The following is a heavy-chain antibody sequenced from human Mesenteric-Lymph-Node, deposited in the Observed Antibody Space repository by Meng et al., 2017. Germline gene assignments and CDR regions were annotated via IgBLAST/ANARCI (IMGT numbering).Heavy chain of an antibody. J-gene: IGHJ3*02. V-gene: IGHV4-4*07. Sequence: GSLRLSCTVSGGSINNYYWTWIRQPAGKGLEWIGRIYTSGRTNYNPSLKSRVTMSVDTSKNQFSLKLSSVTAADTAVYYCARRMTTPKDYAFDIWGQGTMVTVSS. CDR3: ARRMTTPKDYAFDI. CDR1: GGSINNYY. D-gene: IGHD4-17*01. CDR2: IYTSGRT.